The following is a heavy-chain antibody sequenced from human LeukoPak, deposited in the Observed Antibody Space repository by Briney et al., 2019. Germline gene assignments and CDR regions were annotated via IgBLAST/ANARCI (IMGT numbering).Heavy chain of an antibody. CDR3: AREASDIVATIYYYYGMDV. D-gene: IGHD5-12*01. J-gene: IGHJ6*02. CDR1: GFTFSSNA. Sequence: GGSLRLSCAASGFTFSSNAMSWVRQAPGKGLEWVSAISGGGSAYYADSVKGRFTISRDNSKNTLYLQMNSLRAEDTAVYYCAREASDIVATIYYYYGMDVWGQGTTVTVSS. CDR2: ISGGGSA. V-gene: IGHV3-23*01.